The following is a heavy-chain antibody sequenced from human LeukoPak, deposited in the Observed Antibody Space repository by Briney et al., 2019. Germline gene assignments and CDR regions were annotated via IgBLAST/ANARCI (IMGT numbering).Heavy chain of an antibody. V-gene: IGHV3-33*01. D-gene: IGHD1-1*01. J-gene: IGHJ5*02. CDR1: RFSFSSYA. CDR3: ARDPSDNWNDIGWFDP. Sequence: GGSLRLSCAASRFSFSSYAMHWVRQAPGKGLEWVAVIWYDGSNKYYADSVKGRFTISRDNSKNTLYLQMNSLRAEDTAVYYCARDPSDNWNDIGWFDPWGQGTLVTVSS. CDR2: IWYDGSNK.